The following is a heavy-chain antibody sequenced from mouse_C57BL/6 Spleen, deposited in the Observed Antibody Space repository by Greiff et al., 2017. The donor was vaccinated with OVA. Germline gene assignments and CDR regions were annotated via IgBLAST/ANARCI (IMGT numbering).Heavy chain of an antibody. CDR2: IDPNSGGT. CDR3: ARRCHYYGSSFDY. V-gene: IGHV1-72*01. Sequence: QVQLKQPGAELVKPGASVKLSCKASGYTFTSYWMHWVKQRPGRGLEWIGRIDPNSGGTKYNEKFKSKATLTVDKPSSPAYMQLSSLTSEDSAVYYCARRCHYYGSSFDYWGQGTTLTVSS. J-gene: IGHJ2*01. D-gene: IGHD1-1*01. CDR1: GYTFTSYW.